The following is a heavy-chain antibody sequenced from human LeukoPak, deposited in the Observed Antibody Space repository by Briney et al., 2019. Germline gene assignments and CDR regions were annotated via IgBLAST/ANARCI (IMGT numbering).Heavy chain of an antibody. D-gene: IGHD2-15*01. CDR1: GYSISSGYY. V-gene: IGHV4-38-2*02. J-gene: IGHJ6*03. CDR3: ARDNVVVVAATPGYYYYMDV. CDR2: IYHSGST. Sequence: KSSETLSLTCTVSGYSISSGYYWGWIRQPPGKGLEWIGSIYHSGSTYYNPSLKSRVTISVDTSKNQFSLKLSSVTAADTVVYYCARDNVVVVAATPGYYYYMDVWGKGTTVTVSS.